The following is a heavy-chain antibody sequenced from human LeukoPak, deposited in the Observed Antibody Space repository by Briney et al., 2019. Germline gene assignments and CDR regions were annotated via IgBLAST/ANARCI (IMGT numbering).Heavy chain of an antibody. CDR3: ATDRLGSSWYYFDY. CDR2: ISGSGGST. Sequence: PGGSLRLSCAASGFTFSSYAMSWVRQAPGKGLEWVSAISGSGGSTYYADSVKGRFTISRDNSKNTLNLQMNSLRAEDTAVYYCATDRLGSSWYYFDYWGQGTLVTVSS. V-gene: IGHV3-23*01. CDR1: GFTFSSYA. J-gene: IGHJ4*02. D-gene: IGHD6-13*01.